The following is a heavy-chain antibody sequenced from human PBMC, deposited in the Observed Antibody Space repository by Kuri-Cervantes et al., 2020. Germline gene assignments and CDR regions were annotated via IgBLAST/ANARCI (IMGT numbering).Heavy chain of an antibody. CDR3: ARDGNPRGYCTGGVCKKAYYYYMDV. CDR1: GYTFTSYY. D-gene: IGHD2-8*02. J-gene: IGHJ6*03. Sequence: ASVKVSCKASGYTFTSYYMHWVRQAPGQGLEWMGIINPSGGSTSYAQKFQGRVTMTRDTSTSTVYMELSGLRSEDTAVYYCARDGNPRGYCTGGVCKKAYYYYMDVWGKGTTVTVSS. V-gene: IGHV1-46*01. CDR2: INPSGGST.